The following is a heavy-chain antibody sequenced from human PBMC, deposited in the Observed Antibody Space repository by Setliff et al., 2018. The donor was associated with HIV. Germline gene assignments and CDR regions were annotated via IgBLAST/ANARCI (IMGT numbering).Heavy chain of an antibody. J-gene: IGHJ6*03. CDR1: GGSLWGYY. D-gene: IGHD6-6*01. V-gene: IGHV4-34*01. Sequence: SETLSLTCAVYGGSLWGYYWTWIRQPPGEGLEWIGEIDYSGSSSSNPSLKSRVTISVDTSRNQFSLKIFSVTAADTAMYYCARLGEIADRPGYYMDVWSNGTTVTVSS. CDR2: IDYSGSS. CDR3: ARLGEIADRPGYYMDV.